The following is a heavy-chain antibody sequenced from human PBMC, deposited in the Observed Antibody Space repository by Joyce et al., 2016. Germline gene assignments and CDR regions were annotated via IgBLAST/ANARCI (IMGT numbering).Heavy chain of an antibody. CDR3: ARGRRLGVPAGHYGMDV. J-gene: IGHJ6*02. CDR1: GRSFSDYY. CDR2: INHSGST. Sequence: QVQLQQWGAGLLKPSETLSLTCAVHGRSFSDYYWSWIRQSPGKGLEWIGEINHSGSTNYNPSLKSRITISVDTSKNHFSLNLSAVTAADTAVYYCARGRRLGVPAGHYGMDVWGQGTTVTVSS. V-gene: IGHV4-34*01. D-gene: IGHD2-2*01.